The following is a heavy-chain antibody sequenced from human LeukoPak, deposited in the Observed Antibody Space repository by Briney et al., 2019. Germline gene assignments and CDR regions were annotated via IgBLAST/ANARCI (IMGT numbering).Heavy chain of an antibody. CDR1: GYSFTNYW. CDR3: ARQARIVGAPGALDY. D-gene: IGHD1-26*01. J-gene: IGHJ4*02. Sequence: GESLKISCKGSGYSFTNYWIGWVRQMPGKGMEWMGTIYPGDSDTRYSPSFQGQVTISADKSISTAYLQWSSLKASDTAMYYCARQARIVGAPGALDYWGQGTLVTVS. CDR2: IYPGDSDT. V-gene: IGHV5-51*01.